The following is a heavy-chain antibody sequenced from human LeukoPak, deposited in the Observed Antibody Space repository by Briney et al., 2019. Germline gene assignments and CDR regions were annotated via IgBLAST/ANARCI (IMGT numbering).Heavy chain of an antibody. V-gene: IGHV1-46*01. CDR1: GYTFTSYF. CDR2: VRPSGGST. D-gene: IGHD1-26*01. J-gene: IGHJ4*02. CDR3: AREREGTYYFDY. Sequence: ASVKVSXKASGYTFTSYFMHWVRQAPGQGLEWVGVVRPSGGSTTYAQKFQGRVTMTRDTSTSTVYVELTSLSSEDTAVYYCAREREGTYYFDYWGQGTLVTVSS.